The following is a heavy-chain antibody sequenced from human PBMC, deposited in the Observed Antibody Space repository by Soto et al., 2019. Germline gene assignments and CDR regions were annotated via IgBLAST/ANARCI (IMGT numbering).Heavy chain of an antibody. Sequence: QVHLVESGGGVVQPGRSLRLSCVASGFSFSDYSIHWVRQAPGKGLEWVGFISYDGDKKFLADSVKGRFNISRDNAKNTVYLQMTRLSPEDTAVFHCAVMAGLVVSDDYGLDVWGQGTTVTVSS. D-gene: IGHD2-21*01. CDR1: GFSFSDYS. CDR3: AVMAGLVVSDDYGLDV. V-gene: IGHV3-30-3*01. CDR2: ISYDGDKK. J-gene: IGHJ6*02.